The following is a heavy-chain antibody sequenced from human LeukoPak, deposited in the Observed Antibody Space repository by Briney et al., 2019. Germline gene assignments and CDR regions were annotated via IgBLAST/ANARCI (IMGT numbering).Heavy chain of an antibody. CDR3: ARGADIVNTIDY. D-gene: IGHD5-12*01. J-gene: IGHJ4*02. V-gene: IGHV4-31*03. Sequence: SQTLSLTCTVSGGSISSGGYYWSWIRQNPGKGLEWIGYIYYSGTTSYNPSLKSRVTISLDTSKNQFSLKLNSVTAADTAVYYCARGADIVNTIDYWGQGTLVTVSS. CDR1: GGSISSGGYY. CDR2: IYYSGTT.